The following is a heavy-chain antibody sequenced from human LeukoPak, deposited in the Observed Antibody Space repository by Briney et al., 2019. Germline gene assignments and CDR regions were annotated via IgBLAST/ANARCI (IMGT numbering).Heavy chain of an antibody. D-gene: IGHD3-22*01. CDR2: MNPNSGNT. V-gene: IGHV1-8*03. Sequence: ASVKVSCKASGYTFISYGIYWVRQASGQGLEWMGWMNPNSGNTGYAQKFQGRVTITRNTSISTAYMELSSLRSEDTAVYYCAREGGDLPGYYDSSGYDFDYWGQGTLVTVSS. CDR3: AREGGDLPGYYDSSGYDFDY. J-gene: IGHJ4*02. CDR1: GYTFISYG.